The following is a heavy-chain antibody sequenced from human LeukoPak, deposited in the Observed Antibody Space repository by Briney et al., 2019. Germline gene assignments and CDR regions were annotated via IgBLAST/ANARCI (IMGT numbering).Heavy chain of an antibody. CDR3: AKDPSPHSSGWYTWAYYGMDV. D-gene: IGHD6-19*01. V-gene: IGHV3-23*01. CDR2: ISGSGGST. CDR1: GFTFSSYA. J-gene: IGHJ6*02. Sequence: GGSLRLSCAASGFTFSSYAMSWVRQAPGKGLEWVSAISGSGGSTYYADSVKGRFTISRDNSKNTLYLQMNSLRAEDTAVYYCAKDPSPHSSGWYTWAYYGMDVWGQGTTVTVSS.